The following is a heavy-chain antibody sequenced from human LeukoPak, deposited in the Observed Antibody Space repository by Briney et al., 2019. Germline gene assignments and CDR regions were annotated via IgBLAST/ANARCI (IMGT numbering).Heavy chain of an antibody. V-gene: IGHV3-23*01. D-gene: IGHD3-22*01. J-gene: IGHJ4*02. CDR2: MSGSGGST. CDR3: AKGLPSGTMMGD. Sequence: GGXXXLSCAASGFTFSSYAMSWVRQAPGKGLEWVSGMSGSGGSTYYADSVKGRFTISRDNSKNTVYVQMNSLRAEDTAVYYCAKGLPSGTMMGDWGQGTLVTVSS. CDR1: GFTFSSYA.